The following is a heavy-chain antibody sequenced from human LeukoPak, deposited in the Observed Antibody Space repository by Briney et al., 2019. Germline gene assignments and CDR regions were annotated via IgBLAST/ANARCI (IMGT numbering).Heavy chain of an antibody. V-gene: IGHV1-8*03. D-gene: IGHD3-10*01. CDR3: ARLYYGSGILGS. J-gene: IGHJ4*02. Sequence: ASVKVSCKASGYTFTSYDINWVRQATGQGLEWMGWMNPNSGNTGYAQKFQGRVTITRNTSISTAYMELSSLRSEDTAVYYCARLYYGSGILGSWGQGTLVTVSS. CDR1: GYTFTSYD. CDR2: MNPNSGNT.